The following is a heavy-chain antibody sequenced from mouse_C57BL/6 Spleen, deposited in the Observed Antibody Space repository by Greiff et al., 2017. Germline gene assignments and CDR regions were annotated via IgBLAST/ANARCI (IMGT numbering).Heavy chain of an antibody. CDR2: IDPSDSYT. Sequence: QVQLQQPGAELVKPGASVKLSCKASGYTFTSYWMQWVKQRPGQGLEWIGEIDPSDSYTNYNQKFKGKATLTVDTSSSTAYMQLSSLTSENSAVXYCARRNYYDYEGWYFDVWGTGTTVTVSS. V-gene: IGHV1-50*01. D-gene: IGHD2-4*01. J-gene: IGHJ1*03. CDR1: GYTFTSYW. CDR3: ARRNYYDYEGWYFDV.